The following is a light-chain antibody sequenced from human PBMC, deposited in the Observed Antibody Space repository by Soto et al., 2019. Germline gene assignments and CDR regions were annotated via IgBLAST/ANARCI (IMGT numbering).Light chain of an antibody. CDR2: RTS. Sequence: EIVMTQSPATLSVSPGERATLSCRASQSVSSNLAWYQQKPCQAHRLLMFRTSSRATGFPARFSGSGCGTEFNLTISSLQSEDFGVYYGQQYNNWPSATFGGGTKVAI. CDR3: QQYNNWPSAT. J-gene: IGKJ4*01. CDR1: QSVSSN. V-gene: IGKV3-15*01.